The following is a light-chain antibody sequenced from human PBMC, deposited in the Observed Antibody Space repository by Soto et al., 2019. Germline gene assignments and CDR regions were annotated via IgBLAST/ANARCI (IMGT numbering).Light chain of an antibody. CDR2: EVS. Sequence: QSALSQPASVSGSPGQSLTISCTGGSNDIGDFPYVSWYQQHPGKAPKLLISEVSVRPSGVSPRFSGSKSGNTASLTISGLQVEDEATYFCSSYTRSSALEVFGGGTKLTVL. V-gene: IGLV2-14*01. CDR3: SSYTRSSALEV. CDR1: SNDIGDFPY. J-gene: IGLJ3*02.